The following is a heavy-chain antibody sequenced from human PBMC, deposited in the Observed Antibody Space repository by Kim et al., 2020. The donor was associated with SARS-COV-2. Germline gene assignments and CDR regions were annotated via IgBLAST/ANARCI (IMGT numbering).Heavy chain of an antibody. CDR3: AREADYCSSTSCPLWSYYYYGMDV. CDR1: GYTFTSYA. D-gene: IGHD2-2*01. Sequence: ASVKVSCKASGYTFTSYAMNWVRQAPGQGLEWMGWINTNTGNPTYAQGFTGRFVFSLDTSVSTAYLQISSLKAEDTAVYYCAREADYCSSTSCPLWSYYYYGMDVWGQGTTVTVSS. J-gene: IGHJ6*02. CDR2: INTNTGNP. V-gene: IGHV7-4-1*02.